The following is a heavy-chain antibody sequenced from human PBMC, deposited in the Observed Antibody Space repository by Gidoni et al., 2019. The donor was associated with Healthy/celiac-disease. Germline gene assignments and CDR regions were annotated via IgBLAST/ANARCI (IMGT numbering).Heavy chain of an antibody. CDR1: GGSISSYY. CDR2: IYTSGST. Sequence: QVQLQESGPGLVKPSETLSLTCTVSGGSISSYYWSLIRQPAGKGLEWIGRIYTSGSTNYNPSLKSRVTMSVDTSKNQFSLKLSSVTAADTAVYYCASGELQGLRAFDIWGQGTMVTVSS. J-gene: IGHJ3*02. CDR3: ASGELQGLRAFDI. D-gene: IGHD1-7*01. V-gene: IGHV4-4*07.